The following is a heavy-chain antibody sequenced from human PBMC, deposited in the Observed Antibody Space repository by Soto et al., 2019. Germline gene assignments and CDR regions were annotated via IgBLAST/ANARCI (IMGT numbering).Heavy chain of an antibody. D-gene: IGHD1-1*01. J-gene: IGHJ6*02. Sequence: ASVKVSCKASGYTFTSYGINWVRQATGQGLEWMGWMNPNSGNTGYAQKFQGRVTMTRNTSISTAYMELSSLRSEDTAVYYCGRDRLRYNWNDFPYYYYGMDVWGQGTTVTVSS. CDR1: GYTFTSYG. CDR2: MNPNSGNT. CDR3: GRDRLRYNWNDFPYYYYGMDV. V-gene: IGHV1-8*01.